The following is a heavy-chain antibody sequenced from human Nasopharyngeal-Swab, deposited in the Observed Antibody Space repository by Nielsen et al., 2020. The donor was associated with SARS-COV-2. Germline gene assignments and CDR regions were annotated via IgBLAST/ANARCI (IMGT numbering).Heavy chain of an antibody. V-gene: IGHV3-48*02. CDR2: ISSSSTI. J-gene: IGHJ6*02. CDR1: GFTFSSYS. D-gene: IGHD3-22*01. Sequence: GVLKISCAASGFTFSSYSMNWVRQAPGKGLEWVSYISSSSTIYYADSVKGRFTISRDNAKNSLYLQMNSLRDEDTAVYYCARGGRWDDSTEWDYYYYGMDVWGQGTTVTVSS. CDR3: ARGGRWDDSTEWDYYYYGMDV.